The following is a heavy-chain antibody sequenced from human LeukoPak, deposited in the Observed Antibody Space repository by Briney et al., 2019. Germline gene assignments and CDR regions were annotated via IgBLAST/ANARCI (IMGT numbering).Heavy chain of an antibody. Sequence: PSETLSLTCAVYGGSFSGYYWSWIRQPPGKGLEWIGEINHSGSTNYNPSLKSRVTISVDTSKNQFSLKLSSVTAADTAVCYCARGPRKYCSSTSCYGGYYYYYMDVWGKGTTVTVSS. CDR2: INHSGST. V-gene: IGHV4-34*01. CDR1: GGSFSGYY. CDR3: ARGPRKYCSSTSCYGGYYYYYMDV. D-gene: IGHD2-2*01. J-gene: IGHJ6*03.